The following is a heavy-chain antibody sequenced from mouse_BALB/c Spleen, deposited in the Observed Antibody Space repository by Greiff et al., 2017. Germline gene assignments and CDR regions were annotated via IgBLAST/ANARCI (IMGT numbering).Heavy chain of an antibody. CDR1: GFNIKDYY. CDR3: NAEGYGNRFDY. D-gene: IGHD2-10*02. CDR2: IDPENGDT. Sequence: EVMLVESGAELVRSGASVKLSCTASGFNIKDYYMHWVKQRPEQGLEWIGWIDPENGDTEYAPKFQGKATMTADTSSNTAYLQLSSLTSEDTAVYYCNAEGYGNRFDYWGQGTTLTVSS. V-gene: IGHV14-4*02. J-gene: IGHJ2*01.